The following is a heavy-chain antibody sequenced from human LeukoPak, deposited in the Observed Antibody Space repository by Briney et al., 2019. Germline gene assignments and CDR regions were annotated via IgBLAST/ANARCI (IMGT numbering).Heavy chain of an antibody. CDR1: GGSISSSNW. Sequence: KPSGTLSLTCAVSGGSISSSNWWSWVRPPPGKGLEWFGVIYPSGSTNYNPSLKSRVTISVDKSKNQFSLKLSSVTAADTAVYYCARATAAGNHTLYYFDYWGQGNLVTVSS. D-gene: IGHD6-13*01. V-gene: IGHV4-4*02. CDR3: ARATAAGNHTLYYFDY. CDR2: IYPSGST. J-gene: IGHJ4*02.